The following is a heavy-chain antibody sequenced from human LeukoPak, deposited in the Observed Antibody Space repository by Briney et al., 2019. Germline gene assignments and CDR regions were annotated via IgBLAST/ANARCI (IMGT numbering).Heavy chain of an antibody. D-gene: IGHD2-15*01. V-gene: IGHV3-23*01. CDR2: ISTSGVNT. J-gene: IGHJ4*02. CDR3: AKRIESGNSFDY. CDR1: GFTFSSYA. Sequence: QPGGSLRLSCAASGFTFSSYAMNWVRQAPGKGLQWVSVISTSGVNTYYADSVKDRFTISRDNSKNTLDLQMNSLRADDTAVYYCAKRIESGNSFDYWGQGSLVTVSS.